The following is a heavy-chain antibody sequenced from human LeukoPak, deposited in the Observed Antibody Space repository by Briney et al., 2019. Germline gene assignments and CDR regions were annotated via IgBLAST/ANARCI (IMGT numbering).Heavy chain of an antibody. V-gene: IGHV3-21*01. D-gene: IGHD3-3*01. Sequence: GGSLRLSCAASGFTFSSYSMNWVRQAPGKGLEWVSSISSSSSYIYYADSVKGRFTISRDNPKNSLYLQMNSLRAEDTAVYYCARESREWVLVHHWAQEPLVTVSS. CDR3: ARESREWVLVHH. J-gene: IGHJ5*02. CDR1: GFTFSSYS. CDR2: ISSSSSYI.